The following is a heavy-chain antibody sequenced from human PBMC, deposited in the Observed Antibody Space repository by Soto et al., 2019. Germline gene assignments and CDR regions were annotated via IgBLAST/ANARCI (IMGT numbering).Heavy chain of an antibody. Sequence: QVQLVESGGGVVQPGRSLRLSCAASGFTFSSYGMHWVRQAPGKGLEWVAVISYDGSNKYYADSVKGRFTISRDNSKNKLYLQMNSLRAEDTAVYYCAKDRRSVYDILTGYYPRYYYYGMDVWGQGTTVTVSS. CDR2: ISYDGSNK. V-gene: IGHV3-30*18. J-gene: IGHJ6*02. CDR1: GFTFSSYG. D-gene: IGHD3-9*01. CDR3: AKDRRSVYDILTGYYPRYYYYGMDV.